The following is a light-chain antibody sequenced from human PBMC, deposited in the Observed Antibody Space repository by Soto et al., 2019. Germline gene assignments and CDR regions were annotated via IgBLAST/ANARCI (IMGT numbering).Light chain of an antibody. Sequence: SALTQPASGSGSPGQSITISCTGTSSDVGSYNLVSWYQQHPGKAPKLMIYEGSKRPSGVSNRFSGSKSGNTASLTISGLQAEDEADYYCCSYAGSTRVFGGGTKVTV. CDR1: SSDVGSYNL. CDR3: CSYAGSTRV. J-gene: IGLJ3*02. V-gene: IGLV2-23*01. CDR2: EGS.